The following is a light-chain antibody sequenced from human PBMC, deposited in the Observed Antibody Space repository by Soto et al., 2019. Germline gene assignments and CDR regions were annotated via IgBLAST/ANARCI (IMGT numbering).Light chain of an antibody. CDR2: EVS. CDR3: SSYTSSNTLEV. Sequence: QSALIQPASVSGSPGQSITISCTGTSSDVGGSNYVSWYQHHPHRAPKLLIYEVSYRPSGVSNRFSGSKSGNMASLTISGLQADDEADYYCSSYTSSNTLEVFGSGTKVTVL. V-gene: IGLV2-14*01. J-gene: IGLJ1*01. CDR1: SSDVGGSNY.